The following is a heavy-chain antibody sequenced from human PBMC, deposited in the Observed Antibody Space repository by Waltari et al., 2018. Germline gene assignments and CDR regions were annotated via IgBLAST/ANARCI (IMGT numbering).Heavy chain of an antibody. V-gene: IGHV3-66*03. CDR2: IYSCGGT. J-gene: IGHJ3*01. Sequence: EVQLVQSGGGLIQPGGSLRLSCAASGFSITRNYMSWVRQAPGKGLEWGAVIYSCGGTYYADSVKGRFTISRDNSKNTLYLQMNSLRTEDTAIYYCASQQMGTSCNHDDAFDVWGQGTMVTVSS. CDR1: GFSITRNY. CDR3: ASQQMGTSCNHDDAFDV. D-gene: IGHD2-2*01.